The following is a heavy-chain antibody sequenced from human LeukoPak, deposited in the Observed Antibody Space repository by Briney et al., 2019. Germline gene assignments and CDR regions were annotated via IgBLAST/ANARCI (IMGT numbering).Heavy chain of an antibody. Sequence: PGGSLRLSCAASEFTFSSYAMSWVRQAPGKGLEWVSAISGSGGSTYYADSVKGRFTISRDNSKNTLYLQMNSLRAEDTAVYYCAKATQYYYDSSGYYFDYWGQGTLVTVSS. CDR1: EFTFSSYA. CDR2: ISGSGGST. J-gene: IGHJ4*02. CDR3: AKATQYYYDSSGYYFDY. V-gene: IGHV3-23*01. D-gene: IGHD3-22*01.